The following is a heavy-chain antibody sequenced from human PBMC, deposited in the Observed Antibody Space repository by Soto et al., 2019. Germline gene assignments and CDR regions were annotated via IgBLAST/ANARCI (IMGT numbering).Heavy chain of an antibody. J-gene: IGHJ4*02. V-gene: IGHV3-74*01. Sequence: GGSLRLSCAASGVTFSSYWMHWVRQAPGKGLVWVSRIRGDERSITYADAVKGRFTISRDNAKNALYLQMNSLRVEDTAVYDCERASAGLDYWGQGAVVTVSS. CDR2: IRGDERSI. CDR3: ERASAGLDY. CDR1: GVTFSSYW.